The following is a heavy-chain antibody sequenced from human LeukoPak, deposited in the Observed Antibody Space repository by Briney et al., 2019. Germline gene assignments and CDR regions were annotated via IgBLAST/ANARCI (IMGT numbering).Heavy chain of an antibody. CDR1: RYTFTSYD. V-gene: IGHV1-8*03. CDR2: MYPNIENT. Sequence: ASVTVSCKDSRYTFTSYDIKWVRQDTGHGLEWMGWMYPNIENTGYAQKFQGRVTITRNTSISTAYMELSSLRSEDTAVYYCARGLYCSSTSCLQNNWFDPGGQGTLVTVSS. D-gene: IGHD2-2*01. J-gene: IGHJ5*02. CDR3: ARGLYCSSTSCLQNNWFDP.